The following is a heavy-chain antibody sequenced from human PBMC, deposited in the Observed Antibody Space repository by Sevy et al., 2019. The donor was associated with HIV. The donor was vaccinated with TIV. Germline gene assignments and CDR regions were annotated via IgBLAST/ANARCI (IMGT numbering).Heavy chain of an antibody. V-gene: IGHV1-8*01. Sequence: SVKVSCKASGYTFTSYDINWVRQATAQGLEWMGWMNPNSGNTGYAQKFQGRVTMTRNTSISTAYMELSSLRSEDTAVYYCARGADSSGDYYPSYWGQGTLVTVSS. J-gene: IGHJ4*02. CDR3: ARGADSSGDYYPSY. CDR2: MNPNSGNT. CDR1: GYTFTSYD. D-gene: IGHD3-22*01.